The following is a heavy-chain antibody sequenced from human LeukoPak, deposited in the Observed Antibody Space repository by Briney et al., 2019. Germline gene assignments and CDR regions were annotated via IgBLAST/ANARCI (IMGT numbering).Heavy chain of an antibody. V-gene: IGHV1-69*05. CDR2: IIPIFGTA. CDR3: ARGHSSGCLDY. Sequence: SVKVSCKASGGTFSSNTISWVRQAPGQGLECMGGIIPIFGTANYAQKFQGRVTMTRNTSISTAYMELSSLRSGDTAVYYCARGHSSGCLDYWGQGTLVTVSS. CDR1: GGTFSSNT. J-gene: IGHJ4*02. D-gene: IGHD6-19*01.